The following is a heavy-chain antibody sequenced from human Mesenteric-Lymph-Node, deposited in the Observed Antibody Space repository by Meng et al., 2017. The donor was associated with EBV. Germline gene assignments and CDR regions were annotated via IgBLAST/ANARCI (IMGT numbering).Heavy chain of an antibody. CDR3: TKGLRWDLLVPSDY. J-gene: IGHJ4*02. V-gene: IGHV3-21*01. D-gene: IGHD1-26*01. CDR1: GFTFSDHS. Sequence: EVQLVESGGGLVKPGGSLRLSCAASGFTFSDHSMNWVRQAPGKGLEWFSTITSSGAYIYYADSVKGRFTISRDNAKNSLYLQMNSLRAEDTAVYYCTKGLRWDLLVPSDYWGQGTLVTVAS. CDR2: ITSSGAYI.